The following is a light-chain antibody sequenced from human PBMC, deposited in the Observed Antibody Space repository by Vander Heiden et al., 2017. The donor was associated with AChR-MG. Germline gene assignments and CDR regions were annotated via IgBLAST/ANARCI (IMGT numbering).Light chain of an antibody. CDR2: GAS. Sequence: EIVLTQSPGTLSLSPGKRATLSCRASQSVSRSYLSWYQQKPGQAPRLLIYGASSRATGIPDRFSGSGSGTDFTLTISRLEPEDFAVYYCQQYGSSPLTFGGGTKVEIK. V-gene: IGKV3-20*01. CDR3: QQYGSSPLT. J-gene: IGKJ4*01. CDR1: QSVSRSY.